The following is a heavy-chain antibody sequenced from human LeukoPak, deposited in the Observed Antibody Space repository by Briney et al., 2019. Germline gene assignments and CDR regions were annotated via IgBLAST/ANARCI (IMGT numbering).Heavy chain of an antibody. J-gene: IGHJ6*03. D-gene: IGHD4-17*01. CDR1: GGSISSSSYY. Sequence: SENLSLTCTVSGGSISSSSYYWGWIRQPPGKGLEWIGSIYYSGSTNYNPSLKSRVTISVDTSKNQFSLKLSSVTAADTAVYYCARDHGGTVTSYNYYYYYMDVWGKGTTVTVSS. CDR3: ARDHGGTVTSYNYYYYYMDV. CDR2: IYYSGST. V-gene: IGHV4-39*07.